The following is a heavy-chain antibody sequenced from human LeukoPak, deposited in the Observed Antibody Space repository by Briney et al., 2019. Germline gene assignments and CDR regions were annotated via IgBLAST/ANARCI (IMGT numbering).Heavy chain of an antibody. Sequence: GGSLRLSCAASGNYWMHWVRQVPGKGLMWVSRINRDGSRTDYADSVKGRFTISRDDAKNTLYLQVNSLRAEDTAVYFCARGGSDTAMAHDYWGQGTLVTVSS. D-gene: IGHD5-18*01. CDR2: INRDGSRT. CDR3: ARGGSDTAMAHDY. V-gene: IGHV3-74*01. CDR1: GNYW. J-gene: IGHJ4*02.